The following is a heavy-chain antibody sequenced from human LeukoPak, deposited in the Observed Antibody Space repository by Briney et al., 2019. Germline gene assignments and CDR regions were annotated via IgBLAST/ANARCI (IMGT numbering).Heavy chain of an antibody. CDR1: GFTFSSYW. J-gene: IGHJ6*04. D-gene: IGHD3-10*01. CDR3: AREHVLQWFGELKRSGMDV. V-gene: IGHV3-7*03. CDR2: IKQDGSEK. Sequence: GGSLRLCCSASGFTFSSYWISWARQAPGKGLEWVANIKQDGSEKYYVDSVRGRFTISRDNAKNSLYLQLNSLRAEDTAVYYCAREHVLQWFGELKRSGMDVWGKGTTVTVSS.